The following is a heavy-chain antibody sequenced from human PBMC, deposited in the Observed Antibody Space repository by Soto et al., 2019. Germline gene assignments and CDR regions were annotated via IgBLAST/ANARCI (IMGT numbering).Heavy chain of an antibody. V-gene: IGHV3-23*01. CDR3: AREARYDRGVYHYEGIDY. D-gene: IGHD3-22*01. CDR2: FSAGDDYR. J-gene: IGHJ4*02. Sequence: EVQLLQSGGGLAQPGGSLTLSCAASGFSFSDYSMNWVRRAPGKGLEWVSAFSAGDDYRHYADSVKGRFTISRDNSKNTLFLQMNSLRAEDTARYYCAREARYDRGVYHYEGIDYWGQGTLVTVSS. CDR1: GFSFSDYS.